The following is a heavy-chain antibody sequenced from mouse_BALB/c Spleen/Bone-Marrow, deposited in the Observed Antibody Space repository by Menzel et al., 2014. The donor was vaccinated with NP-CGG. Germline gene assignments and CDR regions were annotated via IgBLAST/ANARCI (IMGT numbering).Heavy chain of an antibody. J-gene: IGHJ2*01. CDR2: IRNKANGYTT. V-gene: IGHV7-3*02. CDR1: GFTFSDYY. CDR3: ARDMGLLRFDY. Sequence: EVHLVESGGGLVQPGGSLRLSCATSGFTFSDYYMSWVRQLPGKALEWLGFIRNKANGYTTEYSASVKGRFTISRDNSQSILYLQMNTLRAEDSATYYCARDMGLLRFDYWGQGTTLTVSS. D-gene: IGHD1-1*01.